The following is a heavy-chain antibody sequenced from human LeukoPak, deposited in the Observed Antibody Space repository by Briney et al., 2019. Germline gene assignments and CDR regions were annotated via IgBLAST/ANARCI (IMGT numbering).Heavy chain of an antibody. V-gene: IGHV4-34*01. CDR2: INHSGST. Sequence: SETLSLTCAVYGGSFSGYYWSWIRQPPGKGLEWIGEINHSGSTNYNPSLKSRVTISVDTSKNQFSLKLTSVTAADTAVYYCARGVVAAPQTFDYWGQGTLVTVSS. D-gene: IGHD2-15*01. CDR1: GGSFSGYY. CDR3: ARGVVAAPQTFDY. J-gene: IGHJ4*02.